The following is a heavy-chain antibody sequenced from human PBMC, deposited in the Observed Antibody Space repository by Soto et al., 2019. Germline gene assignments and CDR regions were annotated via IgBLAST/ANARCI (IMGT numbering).Heavy chain of an antibody. Sequence: QVQLVQSGAEVKKPGASVKVSCKASGYTFTSYAMHWVRQAPGQRLEWMGWINAGNGNTKYSQKFQGRVTITRDTSAGTAYMGLGSLGSEDTAVYFCAGGGGGYSSSGDWFDPWGQGTLVTVSS. D-gene: IGHD6-6*01. CDR2: INAGNGNT. J-gene: IGHJ5*02. CDR3: AGGGGGYSSSGDWFDP. CDR1: GYTFTSYA. V-gene: IGHV1-3*01.